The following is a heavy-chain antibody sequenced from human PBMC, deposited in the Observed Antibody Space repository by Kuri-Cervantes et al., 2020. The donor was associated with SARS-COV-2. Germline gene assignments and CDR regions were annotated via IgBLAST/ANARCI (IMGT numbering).Heavy chain of an antibody. J-gene: IGHJ4*02. Sequence: SLKISCAASGFTFDDYAMHWVRQAPGKGLEWVSGVSRNSASIGYGDSVKGRFTISRDNAKNSLYLQMNSLRPEDTALYYCAKDIFAGSGSSSYDYWGQGTLVTVSS. V-gene: IGHV3-9*01. CDR3: AKDIFAGSGSSSYDY. D-gene: IGHD2-15*01. CDR2: VSRNSASI. CDR1: GFTFDDYA.